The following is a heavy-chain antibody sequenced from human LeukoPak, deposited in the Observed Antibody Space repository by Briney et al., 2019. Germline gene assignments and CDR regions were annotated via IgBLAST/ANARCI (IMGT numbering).Heavy chain of an antibody. J-gene: IGHJ6*02. Sequence: GGSLRLSCAASGFTFSSYSMNWVRQAPGKGLEWVSSISSSSSYIYYADSVKGRFTISRDNAKNSLYLQMNSLRAEDTAVYYCARDPAFALTGYYYYHYYGMDVWGQGTTVTVSS. CDR1: GFTFSSYS. V-gene: IGHV3-21*01. CDR2: ISSSSSYI. CDR3: ARDPAFALTGYYYYHYYGMDV. D-gene: IGHD3-9*01.